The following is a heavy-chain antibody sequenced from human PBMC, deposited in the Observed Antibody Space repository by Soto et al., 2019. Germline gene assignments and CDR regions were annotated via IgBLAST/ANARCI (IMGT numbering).Heavy chain of an antibody. V-gene: IGHV4-34*01. CDR1: AGSFSHYY. J-gene: IGHJ3*02. CDR3: ARGGGSDWQVALDI. D-gene: IGHD6-19*01. Sequence: ETLSLTCAVYAGSFSHYYWNWIRQSPGKGLEWIGKIKHSGSSNYNPSLRSRVSISVDMSKNQFSLRLTSVTAADTAVYYCARGGGSDWQVALDIWGQGTMVT. CDR2: IKHSGSS.